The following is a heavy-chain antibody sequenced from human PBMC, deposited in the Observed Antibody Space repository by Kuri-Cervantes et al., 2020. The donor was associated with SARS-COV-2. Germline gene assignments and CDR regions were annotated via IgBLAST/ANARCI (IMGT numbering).Heavy chain of an antibody. D-gene: IGHD2-2*02. CDR1: GCTFSSYA. Sequence: SSVNVSCKSSGCTFSSYAISWVRQAPGQGLEWMGGIIPIFGTANYAQKFQGRVTITTDESTSTAYMELSSLRSEDTAVYYCARGRGYCSSTSCYTYVVGLQGMDVWGKGTTVTSP. CDR3: ARGRGYCSSTSCYTYVVGLQGMDV. CDR2: IIPIFGTA. J-gene: IGHJ6*03. V-gene: IGHV1-69*05.